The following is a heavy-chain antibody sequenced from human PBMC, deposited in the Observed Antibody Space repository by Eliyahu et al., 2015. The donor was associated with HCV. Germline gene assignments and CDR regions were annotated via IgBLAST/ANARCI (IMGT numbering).Heavy chain of an antibody. CDR2: ISSSSSTI. Sequence: EVQLVESGGGLVQPGGSLRVSCAASGFIFSSYSMNWVHQAPGKGLEWVSYISSSSSTIYYADSVKGRFTISRDNAKNXLYLQMNSLRDEDTAVYYCARGNSGSYYTTFDYWGQGTLVTVSS. CDR1: GFIFSSYS. V-gene: IGHV3-48*02. CDR3: ARGNSGSYYTTFDY. J-gene: IGHJ4*02. D-gene: IGHD1-26*01.